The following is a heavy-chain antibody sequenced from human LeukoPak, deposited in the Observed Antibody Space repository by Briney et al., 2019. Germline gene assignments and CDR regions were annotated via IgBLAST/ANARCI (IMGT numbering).Heavy chain of an antibody. Sequence: GASLKVSCKASGYTFTGYYMRWGRQAPGQGLERMGWINPNGGGTNYAQKFQGRVTMTRDTSISTAYMELSRLRSDDTAVYYCARENRYCSGDSCSYYFDYWGQGTLVTVSS. CDR3: ARENRYCSGDSCSYYFDY. CDR1: GYTFTGYY. J-gene: IGHJ4*02. V-gene: IGHV1-2*02. D-gene: IGHD2-15*01. CDR2: INPNGGGT.